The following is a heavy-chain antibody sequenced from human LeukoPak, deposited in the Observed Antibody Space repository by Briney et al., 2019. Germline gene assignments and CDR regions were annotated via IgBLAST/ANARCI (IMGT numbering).Heavy chain of an antibody. V-gene: IGHV1-58*01. J-gene: IGHJ6*02. CDR1: GFTFTSSA. D-gene: IGHD5-12*01. CDR2: IVVGSGNT. CDR3: ARDRYDLLSYYYYGMDV. Sequence: SVKVSCKASGFTFTSSAVQWVRQARGQRLEWIGWIVVGSGNTNYAQKFQERVTITRDMSTSTAYMELSSLRSEDTAVYYCARDRYDLLSYYYYGMDVWGQGTTVTVSS.